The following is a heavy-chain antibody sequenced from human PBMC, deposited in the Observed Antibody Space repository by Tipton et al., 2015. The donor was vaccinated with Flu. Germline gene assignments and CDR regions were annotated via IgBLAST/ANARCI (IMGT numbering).Heavy chain of an antibody. CDR2: IYYSGSS. Sequence: LRLSCTVSRGSISSGGACWSWIRLHPGKGLEWIGCIYYSGSSYYNPSLESRVTISVDTSKNQFSLKLSSVTAADTAVYYCARDGVNTYYYGSGARDAFDIWGQGTMVTVSS. CDR1: RGSISSGGAC. V-gene: IGHV4-31*02. CDR3: ARDGVNTYYYGSGARDAFDI. D-gene: IGHD3-10*01. J-gene: IGHJ3*02.